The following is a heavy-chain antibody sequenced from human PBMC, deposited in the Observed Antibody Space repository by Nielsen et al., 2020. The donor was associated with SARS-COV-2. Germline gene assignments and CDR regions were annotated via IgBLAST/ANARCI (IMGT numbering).Heavy chain of an antibody. J-gene: IGHJ4*01. CDR2: IDYTGSP. CDR3: ATSLTDSSSFDF. Sequence: SETLSLTGTVSGASVSTNTFYWSWIRQPPERGLEWIGYIDYTGSPTYNPSLKSRVSISVDTSTDQFSLRLNSVTAADTAVYYCATSLTDSSSFDFWGQGTLVTVSS. CDR1: GASVSTNTFY. D-gene: IGHD1-26*01. V-gene: IGHV4-61*01.